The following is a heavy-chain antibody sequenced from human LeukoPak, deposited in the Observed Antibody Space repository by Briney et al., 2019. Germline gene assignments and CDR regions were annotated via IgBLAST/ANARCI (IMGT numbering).Heavy chain of an antibody. CDR1: GGSISSGSYY. Sequence: PSETLSLTCTVSGGSISSGSYYWSWIRQPAGKGLEWIGRIYTSGSTNYNPSLKSRVTISVDTSKNQFSLKLSSVTAADTAVYYCARSSSRLPLGYFDYWGQGTLVTVSS. CDR3: ARSSSRLPLGYFDY. CDR2: IYTSGST. J-gene: IGHJ4*02. V-gene: IGHV4-61*02. D-gene: IGHD5-12*01.